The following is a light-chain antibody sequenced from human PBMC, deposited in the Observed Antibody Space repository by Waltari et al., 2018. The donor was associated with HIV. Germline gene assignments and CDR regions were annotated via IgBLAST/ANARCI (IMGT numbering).Light chain of an antibody. J-gene: IGLJ2*01. V-gene: IGLV2-8*01. CDR3: SSYAGSSHVV. CDR1: SSDVGGYNY. CDR2: EVS. Sequence: QSALTQPPSASGSPGQSVTISCTGTSSDVGGYNYVSCYQQHPGKAPKLMIYEVSKRPAGVPDRFSGSKSGNTASLTVSGLQAEDEADYYCSSYAGSSHVVFGGGTKLTVL.